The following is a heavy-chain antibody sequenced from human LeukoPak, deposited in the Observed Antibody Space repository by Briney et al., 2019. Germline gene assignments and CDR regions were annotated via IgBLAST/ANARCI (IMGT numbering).Heavy chain of an antibody. D-gene: IGHD5-18*01. CDR1: GFTFSSYS. CDR3: ARGRDTAMVTLDWGY. J-gene: IGHJ4*01. Sequence: GSLRLSCAASGFTFSSYSMNWVRQAPGKGLEWVSSISSSSSYIYYADSVKGRFTISRDNAKNSLYLQMNSLRAEDTAVYYCARGRDTAMVTLDWGYWGQEPWSPSPQ. V-gene: IGHV3-21*01. CDR2: ISSSSSYI.